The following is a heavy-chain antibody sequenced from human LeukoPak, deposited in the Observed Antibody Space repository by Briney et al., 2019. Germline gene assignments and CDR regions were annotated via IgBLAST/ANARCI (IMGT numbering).Heavy chain of an antibody. Sequence: GGSLRLSCAASGLTFSSHWMHWVRQAPGKGLVWVSRITNDGSSTTYADSVKGRFTISRDNSKNTLYLQMNSLRAEDTAVYYCAKENSGSYHRGTDYWGQGTLVTVSS. CDR3: AKENSGSYHRGTDY. CDR1: GLTFSSHW. V-gene: IGHV3-74*01. J-gene: IGHJ4*02. D-gene: IGHD1-26*01. CDR2: ITNDGSST.